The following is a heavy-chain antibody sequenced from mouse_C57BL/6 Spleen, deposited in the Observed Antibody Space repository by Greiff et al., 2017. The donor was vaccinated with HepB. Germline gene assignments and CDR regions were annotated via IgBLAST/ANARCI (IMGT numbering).Heavy chain of an antibody. CDR2: ISYDGSN. CDR1: GYSITSGYY. CDR3: ARGAAWFAY. V-gene: IGHV3-6*01. Sequence: VQLKESGPGLVKPSQSLSLTCSVTGYSITSGYYWNWIRQFPGNILEWMGYISYDGSNNYNPSLKNRISITRDTSKNQFFLKLNSVTTEDTATYYCARGAAWFAYWGQGTLVTVSA. J-gene: IGHJ3*01.